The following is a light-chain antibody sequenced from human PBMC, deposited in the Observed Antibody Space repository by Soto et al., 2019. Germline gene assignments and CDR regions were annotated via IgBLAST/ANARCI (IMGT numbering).Light chain of an antibody. V-gene: IGKV3-20*01. CDR1: QSVISNY. CDR2: GAS. J-gene: IGKJ1*01. CDR3: QQYGSSPT. Sequence: EIVLTQSPGTLSLSPGERATLSCRASQSVISNYLAWYQQKPGLAPRLLIYGASSRATGIPDRFSGSGSGTDFTLTISRLEPEDFAVNYCQQYGSSPTFGQGTKVDIK.